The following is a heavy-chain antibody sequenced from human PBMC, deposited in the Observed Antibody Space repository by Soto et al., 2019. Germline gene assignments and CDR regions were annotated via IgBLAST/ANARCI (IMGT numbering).Heavy chain of an antibody. Sequence: SETLSLTCDVSGGPVGYTSFYWGLLRQSPGKGLEWIGSVHHSVTTYYNPSLKGRVTISMDTSKNQFSLRLTSVTAADTAVYYCARDTSSTSLRAEYFQFWGQGTQVT. CDR1: GGPVGYTSFY. D-gene: IGHD6-13*01. V-gene: IGHV4-39*02. J-gene: IGHJ1*01. CDR3: ARDTSSTSLRAEYFQF. CDR2: VHHSVTT.